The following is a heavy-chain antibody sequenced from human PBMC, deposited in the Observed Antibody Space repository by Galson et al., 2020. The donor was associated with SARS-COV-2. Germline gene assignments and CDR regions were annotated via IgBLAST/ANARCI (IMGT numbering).Heavy chain of an antibody. D-gene: IGHD1-1*01. Sequence: GESLKISCAASGFVYSGSALHWVRQPSGSGLGWGGRIRRKANNYATAYGASVKDRFTIFRDDSKNTAYVEMHNLKTEDTAVYYCTRFVEGANYFDYWGQGALVTVSS. CDR1: GFVYSGSA. CDR3: TRFVEGANYFDY. J-gene: IGHJ4*02. CDR2: IRRKANNYAT. V-gene: IGHV3-73*01.